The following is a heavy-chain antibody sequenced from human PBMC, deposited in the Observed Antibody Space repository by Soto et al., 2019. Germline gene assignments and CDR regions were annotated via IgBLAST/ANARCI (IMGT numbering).Heavy chain of an antibody. CDR1: GYTFTGYY. V-gene: IGHV1-2*04. Sequence: ASSVKVSCKASGYTFTGYYMHWVRQAPGQGLEWMGWISPNSGGTNYAQKFQGWVTMTRDTSISTAYMELSRLRSDDTAVYYCARDEDSRGRYLGRPYYYYYYGMDVWGQRTTVTVSS. CDR3: ARDEDSRGRYLGRPYYYYYYGMDV. CDR2: ISPNSGGT. J-gene: IGHJ6*02. D-gene: IGHD6-19*01.